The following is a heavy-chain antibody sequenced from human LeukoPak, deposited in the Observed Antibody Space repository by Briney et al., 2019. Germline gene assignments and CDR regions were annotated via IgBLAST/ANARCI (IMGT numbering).Heavy chain of an antibody. Sequence: PGGSLRLSCAASGFLFSNPAMHWVRQAPGKGLEWVAVISHDGSNKYYADSVKGRFTISRDNSKNTLYLQMNYLKSEDTSVYYCARDTLPPSPSGGSGNTWGAFDLWGPGTMVTVSS. D-gene: IGHD3-10*01. J-gene: IGHJ3*01. CDR2: ISHDGSNK. CDR1: GFLFSNPA. CDR3: ARDTLPPSPSGGSGNTWGAFDL. V-gene: IGHV3-30*04.